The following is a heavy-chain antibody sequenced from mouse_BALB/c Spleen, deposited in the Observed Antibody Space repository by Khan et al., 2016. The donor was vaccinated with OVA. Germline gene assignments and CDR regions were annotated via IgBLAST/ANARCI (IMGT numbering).Heavy chain of an antibody. V-gene: IGHV5-6*01. CDR3: TRHRFTAAAAWFAY. CDR2: ISSGGSYT. J-gene: IGHJ3*01. CDR1: GFTFNSYV. Sequence: EVELVESGGDLVKPGGSLKLSCAASGFTFNSYVMSWVRQTPDKRLVWVAAISSGGSYTNYPDSVKGRFTLSRDNAKNTLYLQMSSLKSEDTAMYYCTRHRFTAAAAWFAYWGQGTLVTVSA. D-gene: IGHD1-2*01.